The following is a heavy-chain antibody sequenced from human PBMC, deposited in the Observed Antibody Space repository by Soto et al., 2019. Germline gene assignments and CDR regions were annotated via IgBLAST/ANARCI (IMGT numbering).Heavy chain of an antibody. Sequence: VQLQESGPGLVEPSQTLSLVCSVSGDPLSYGGYYWSWVRQASGKGLEWVGRIRSKVDDYATIYAASVKGRFTISRDDSKNTAYLQMNSLKTEDTAVYYCTRPNDSGDYDWYFDLWGRGTLVTVSS. CDR1: GDPLSYGGY. J-gene: IGHJ2*01. CDR2: IRSKVDDYAT. V-gene: IGHV3-73*01. CDR3: TRPNDSGDYDWYFDL. D-gene: IGHD4-17*01.